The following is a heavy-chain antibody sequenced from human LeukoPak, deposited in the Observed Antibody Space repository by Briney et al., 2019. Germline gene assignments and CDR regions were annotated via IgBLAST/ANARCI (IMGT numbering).Heavy chain of an antibody. D-gene: IGHD3-3*01. CDR2: ISGSGGST. CDR3: AKDADFGVVITSNFDY. J-gene: IGHJ4*02. V-gene: IGHV3-23*01. Sequence: GGSLRLSCAASGFTFSGYAMSWVRQAPGKGLEWVSAISGSGGSTYYADSVKGRFTISRDNSKNTLYLQMNSLRAEDTAVYYCAKDADFGVVITSNFDYWGQGTLVTVSS. CDR1: GFTFSGYA.